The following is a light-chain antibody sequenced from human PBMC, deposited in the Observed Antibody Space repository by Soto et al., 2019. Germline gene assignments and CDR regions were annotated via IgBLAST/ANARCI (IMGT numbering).Light chain of an antibody. CDR1: QSVSTY. CDR2: DAS. Sequence: EIVLTQSPATLSLSPGERATLSCRASQSVSTYLAWYQQKPGQAPRLLIYDASNRATGIPARFSGSGSGTDFTLTISSLEPEDFEVYYCQHRSNWPRTFGQGTKLEIK. V-gene: IGKV3-11*01. CDR3: QHRSNWPRT. J-gene: IGKJ2*01.